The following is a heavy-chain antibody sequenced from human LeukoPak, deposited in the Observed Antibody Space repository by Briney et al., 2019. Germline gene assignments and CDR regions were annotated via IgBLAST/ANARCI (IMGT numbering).Heavy chain of an antibody. D-gene: IGHD3-10*01. CDR3: ARGHSMYYYGSGSDNWFDP. J-gene: IGHJ5*02. V-gene: IGHV4-30-4*08. CDR2: IYYSAST. CDR1: GGSISSGDYC. Sequence: TLSLTCTLSGGSISSGDYCWSWIRQPPGNGLEWIVYIYYSASTYYNPSLKSRVTISVDTSKNQFSLKLSSVTAADTAVYYCARGHSMYYYGSGSDNWFDPWGQGTLVTVSS.